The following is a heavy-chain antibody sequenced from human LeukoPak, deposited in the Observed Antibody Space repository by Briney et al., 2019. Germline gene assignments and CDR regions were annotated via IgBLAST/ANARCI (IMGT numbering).Heavy chain of an antibody. CDR1: GFTVSNNY. Sequence: GGSLRLSCAASGFTVSNNYMTWVRQAPGKGLEWVSIIYSDGRTYYADSVKGRFNISRDNSKNTLYLQMSSLRAEDMAVYYCARDTGGFDYWGQGTLVTVSS. D-gene: IGHD3-16*01. CDR2: IYSDGRT. CDR3: ARDTGGFDY. V-gene: IGHV3-53*01. J-gene: IGHJ4*02.